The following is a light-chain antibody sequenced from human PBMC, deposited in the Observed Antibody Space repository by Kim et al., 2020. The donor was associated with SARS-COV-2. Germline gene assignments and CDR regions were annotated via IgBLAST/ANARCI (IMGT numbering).Light chain of an antibody. CDR2: GKN. CDR1: SQRSYY. J-gene: IGLJ3*02. V-gene: IGLV3-19*01. Sequence: ALGQTVRITCHGDSQRSYYASCYQTKPGKAAVLVIYGKNNRHSGIPDRYAGSRSGNTASMTITGAQAEDESDYYCNPRDSSCNHWVFGGGTQLTVL. CDR3: NPRDSSCNHWV.